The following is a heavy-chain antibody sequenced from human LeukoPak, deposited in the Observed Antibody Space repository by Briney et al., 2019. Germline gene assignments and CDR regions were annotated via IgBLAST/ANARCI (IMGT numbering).Heavy chain of an antibody. D-gene: IGHD3-10*02. CDR3: VRDVPQQNFDC. Sequence: PSETLSLTCAVYGGSFSGYYWSWIRQPPGKGLEWIGEINHSGSTNYNPSLKSRVTISVDTSKNQFSLKLSSVTAADTAVYYCVRDVPQQNFDCWGQGILVTVSS. V-gene: IGHV4-34*01. CDR2: INHSGST. J-gene: IGHJ4*02. CDR1: GGSFSGYY.